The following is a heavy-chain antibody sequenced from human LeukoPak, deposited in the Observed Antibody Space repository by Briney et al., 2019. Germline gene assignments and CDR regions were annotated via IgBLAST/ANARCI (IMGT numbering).Heavy chain of an antibody. CDR2: IRSKANSYAT. Sequence: GGSLRLSCAASGFTFSGSAMHWVRQASGKGLEWVGRIRSKANSYATAYAASVKGRFTISRDDSKNTAYLQMNSLKIEDTAVYYCAKEFASGWSEFDYWGQGTLVTVSS. CDR3: AKEFASGWSEFDY. V-gene: IGHV3-73*01. CDR1: GFTFSGSA. D-gene: IGHD6-19*01. J-gene: IGHJ4*02.